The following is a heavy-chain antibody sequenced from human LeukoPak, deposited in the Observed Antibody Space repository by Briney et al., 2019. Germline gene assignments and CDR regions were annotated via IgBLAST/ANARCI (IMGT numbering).Heavy chain of an antibody. Sequence: SETLSLTCTVSGGSISSSSYYWGWIRQPPGKGLEWIGSIYYSGSTNYNPSLKSRVTISVDTSKNQFSLKLSSVTAADTAVYYCARGHSWYRIAVAGSPPFDYWGQGTLVTVSS. CDR1: GGSISSSSYY. CDR3: ARGHSWYRIAVAGSPPFDY. D-gene: IGHD6-19*01. V-gene: IGHV4-39*07. CDR2: IYYSGST. J-gene: IGHJ4*02.